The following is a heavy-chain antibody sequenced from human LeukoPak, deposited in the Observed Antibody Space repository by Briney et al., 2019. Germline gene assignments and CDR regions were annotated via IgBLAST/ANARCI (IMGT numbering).Heavy chain of an antibody. CDR2: ISSSGSTI. D-gene: IGHD3-3*01. Sequence: PGGSLRLSCAASGFTLSSYEMNWVGQAPGKGLEWVSYISSSGSTIYYADSVKGRFTISRDNAKNSLYLQMNSLRAEDTAVYYCARARSGALYWDHGTLVTVSS. CDR3: ARARSGALY. CDR1: GFTLSSYE. J-gene: IGHJ4*01. V-gene: IGHV3-48*03.